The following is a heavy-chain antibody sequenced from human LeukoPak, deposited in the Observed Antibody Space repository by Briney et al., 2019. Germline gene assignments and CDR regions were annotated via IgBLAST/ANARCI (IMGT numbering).Heavy chain of an antibody. V-gene: IGHV4-34*01. D-gene: IGHD3-16*02. Sequence: SETLSLTCAVYGVSFSGYYWSWIRQPPGKGLEWIGEINHSGSTNYNPSLKSRVTISVDKSKNQFSLKLSSVTAADTAVYYCARGNYDYVWGSYRPRDWFDPWGQGTLVTVSS. CDR2: INHSGST. CDR1: GVSFSGYY. J-gene: IGHJ5*02. CDR3: ARGNYDYVWGSYRPRDWFDP.